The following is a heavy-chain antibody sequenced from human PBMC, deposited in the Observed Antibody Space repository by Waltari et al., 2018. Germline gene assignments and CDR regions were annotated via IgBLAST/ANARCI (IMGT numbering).Heavy chain of an antibody. Sequence: QVQLVQSGAEVKKPGSSVKVSCKASGGTFSSYAISWVRQAPGQGLEWMGGIIPILGIANYAQKFQGRVTITADKSTGTAYMELSSLRSEDTAVYYCARDSRWEPRAFDIWGQGTMVTVSS. CDR3: ARDSRWEPRAFDI. V-gene: IGHV1-69*10. D-gene: IGHD1-26*01. CDR1: GGTFSSYA. J-gene: IGHJ3*02. CDR2: IIPILGIA.